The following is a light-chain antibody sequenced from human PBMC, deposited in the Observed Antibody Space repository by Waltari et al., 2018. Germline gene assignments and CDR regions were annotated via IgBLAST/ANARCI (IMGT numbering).Light chain of an antibody. Sequence: QSALTQPASVSGSPGQSITISCPAPRSDVGGYTPVPWYQQHSGKAPNLMIYEVSHRPSGVSNRFSGSKSGNTASLTISGLQAEDEADYYCSSFTSSITRVFGTGTKVTVL. CDR1: RSDVGGYTP. CDR3: SSFTSSITRV. CDR2: EVS. J-gene: IGLJ1*01. V-gene: IGLV2-14*01.